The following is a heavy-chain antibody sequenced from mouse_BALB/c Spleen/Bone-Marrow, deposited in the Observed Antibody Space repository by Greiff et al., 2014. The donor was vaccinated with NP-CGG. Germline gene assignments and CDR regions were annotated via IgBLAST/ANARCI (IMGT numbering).Heavy chain of an antibody. D-gene: IGHD1-2*01. Sequence: VQLQQSGAELVRPGASVKLSCKASGYTFTSYWINWVKQRPGQGLEWIGNIYPSASYTNYNQKFKDKATLTVDKSSSTAYMQRSSPTSEDSAVYYCTRGDHYYGATPYWGQGTSLTVSS. CDR3: TRGDHYYGATPY. CDR1: GYTFTSYW. CDR2: IYPSASYT. J-gene: IGHJ2*02. V-gene: IGHV1-69*02.